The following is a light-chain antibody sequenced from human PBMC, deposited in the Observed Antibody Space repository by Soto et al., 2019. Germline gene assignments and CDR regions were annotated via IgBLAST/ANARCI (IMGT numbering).Light chain of an antibody. CDR2: GTS. V-gene: IGKV3-20*01. Sequence: EIVLTQSPGTLSLSPGERVTLSCRASQSVNSNYLAWYQQKPGQAPRLLIYGTSSRATDIPDRFSGSGSGTDFTLTISRLEPEAFAVYYCQQYGDGNSPRYSFGQGTKLEIK. CDR1: QSVNSNY. J-gene: IGKJ2*03. CDR3: QQYGDGNSPRYS.